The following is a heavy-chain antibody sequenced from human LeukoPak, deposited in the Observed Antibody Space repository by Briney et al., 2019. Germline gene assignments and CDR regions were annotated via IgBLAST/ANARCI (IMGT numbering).Heavy chain of an antibody. CDR2: INPNSGGT. Sequence: ASVKVSCKASGYTFTGYYMHWVLQAPGQGLEWMGRINPNSGGTNYAQKFQGRVTMTRDTSISTAYMELSRLRSDDTAVYYCARCPTGSYRDFDYWGQGTLVTVSS. V-gene: IGHV1-2*06. CDR1: GYTFTGYY. CDR3: ARCPTGSYRDFDY. D-gene: IGHD1-26*01. J-gene: IGHJ4*02.